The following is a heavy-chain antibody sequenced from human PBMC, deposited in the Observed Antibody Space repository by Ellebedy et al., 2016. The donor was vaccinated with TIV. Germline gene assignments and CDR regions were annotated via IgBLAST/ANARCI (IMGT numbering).Heavy chain of an antibody. CDR3: ARDGLFSSGWYVDPTWFDP. V-gene: IGHV3-33*01. Sequence: GGSLRLXXSASGFTFSSYGMNWVRQAPGKGLEWVASIWYDGSKKYYADSVKGRFIISRDNPKSTLYMQMNSLRAEDTAVYYCARDGLFSSGWYVDPTWFDPWGQGTLVTVSS. J-gene: IGHJ5*02. CDR1: GFTFSSYG. CDR2: IWYDGSKK. D-gene: IGHD6-19*01.